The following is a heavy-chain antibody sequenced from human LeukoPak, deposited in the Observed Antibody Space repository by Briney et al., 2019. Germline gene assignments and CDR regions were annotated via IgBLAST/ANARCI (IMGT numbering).Heavy chain of an antibody. Sequence: PGGSLRLSCAGSGFTVSSSTMSWVRQAPGKGLEWVSNFYSDALDGITNYADSVKGRFTISRDNSQNTLYLQMNSLRVEDTATHYCAREIGGGHHYFEHWGQGTVVTVSS. CDR2: FYSDALDGIT. CDR1: GFTVSSST. J-gene: IGHJ4*02. D-gene: IGHD1-26*01. V-gene: IGHV3-53*01. CDR3: AREIGGGHHYFEH.